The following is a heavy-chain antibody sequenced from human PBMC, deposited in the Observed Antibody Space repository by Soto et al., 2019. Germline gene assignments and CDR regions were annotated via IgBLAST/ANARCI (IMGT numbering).Heavy chain of an antibody. CDR1: GFTFSNAW. CDR3: TTDPICYDFWSGPPLDY. D-gene: IGHD3-3*01. CDR2: IKSKTDGGTT. Sequence: ESGGGLVKPGGSLRLSCAASGFTFSNAWMNWVRQAPGKGLEWVGRIKSKTDGGTTDYAAPVKGRFTISRDDSKNTLYLQMNSLKTEDTAVYYCTTDPICYDFWSGPPLDYWGQGTLVTVSS. V-gene: IGHV3-15*07. J-gene: IGHJ4*02.